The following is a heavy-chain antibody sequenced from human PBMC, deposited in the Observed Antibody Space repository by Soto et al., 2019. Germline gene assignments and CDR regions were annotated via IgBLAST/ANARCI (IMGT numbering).Heavy chain of an antibody. CDR2: IYHSGST. CDR1: GGSISSSNW. Sequence: SETLSLTCAVSGGSISSSNWWSWVRQPPGKGLEWIGEIYHSGSTNYNPSLKSRVTISVDKSKNHFSLKLSSVTAADTAVYYCSRVFSRVYDSSGYYLGGNWFDPWGQVTLVTVSS. V-gene: IGHV4-4*02. D-gene: IGHD3-22*01. J-gene: IGHJ5*02. CDR3: SRVFSRVYDSSGYYLGGNWFDP.